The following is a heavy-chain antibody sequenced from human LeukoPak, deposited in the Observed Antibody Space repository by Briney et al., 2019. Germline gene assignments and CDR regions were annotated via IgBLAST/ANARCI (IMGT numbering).Heavy chain of an antibody. CDR3: ARSITMIVVVEGCDAFDI. J-gene: IGHJ3*02. CDR1: GFTFSSYP. V-gene: IGHV3-21*01. D-gene: IGHD3-22*01. CDR2: ISANSGAT. Sequence: TSGGSLRLSCAASGFTFSSYPMSWVRQAPGRGLEWVSVISANSGATYYADSVKGRFTISRDNAKNSLYLQMNSLRAEDTAVYYCARSITMIVVVEGCDAFDIWGQGTMVTVSS.